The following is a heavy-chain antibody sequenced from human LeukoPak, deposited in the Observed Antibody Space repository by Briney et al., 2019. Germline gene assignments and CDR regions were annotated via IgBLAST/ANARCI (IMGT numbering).Heavy chain of an antibody. V-gene: IGHV4-39*07. J-gene: IGHJ4*02. CDR1: GGSISSSSYH. Sequence: PSETLSLTCTVSGGSISSSSYHWGWIRQPPGKGPEWIGSIYYSGSTYYNPSLKSRVTISVDTSKNQFSLRLNSVTAADTATYYCARGLAWELLVPFDFWGQGTLVTVSS. CDR3: ARGLAWELLVPFDF. D-gene: IGHD1-26*01. CDR2: IYYSGST.